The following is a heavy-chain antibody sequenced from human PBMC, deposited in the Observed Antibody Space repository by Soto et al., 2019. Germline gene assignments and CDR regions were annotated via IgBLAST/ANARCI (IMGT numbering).Heavy chain of an antibody. CDR3: AKRTSMSGNYYFDY. V-gene: IGHV3-74*01. D-gene: IGHD3-10*01. J-gene: IGHJ4*02. CDR2: INSDGSSI. Sequence: EVQLVESGGGLVQPGGSLRLSCAASGFTFSSYWMHWVRQAPGKGLVWVSRINSDGSSISYADSVKGRFTISRDNAKNTLYLQMSSLRAEDTAVYYCAKRTSMSGNYYFDYWGQVTLGTVSS. CDR1: GFTFSSYW.